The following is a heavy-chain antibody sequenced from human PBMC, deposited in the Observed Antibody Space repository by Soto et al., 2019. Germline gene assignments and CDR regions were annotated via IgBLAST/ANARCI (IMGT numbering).Heavy chain of an antibody. D-gene: IGHD6-6*01. V-gene: IGHV3-23*01. Sequence: TGGSLRLSCTASGFTFSSYPMSWVRQAPGKGLEWVSGISGGSHSTYYADSVKGRFTISRDNSKNTVYLQTDSLRAEDTAVYYCAKEAARPGPCDYWGQGALVTVSS. CDR2: ISGGSHST. CDR3: AKEAARPGPCDY. CDR1: GFTFSSYP. J-gene: IGHJ4*02.